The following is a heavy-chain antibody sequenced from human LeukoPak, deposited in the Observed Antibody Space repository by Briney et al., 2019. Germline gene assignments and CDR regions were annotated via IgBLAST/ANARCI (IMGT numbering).Heavy chain of an antibody. CDR1: GFTFSSYG. CDR3: VRDRGSSLYRALFDY. J-gene: IGHJ4*02. CDR2: ISSSGFTT. D-gene: IGHD3-16*01. V-gene: IGHV3-48*04. Sequence: GGSLRLSCAASGFTFSSYGMSWVRQAPGKGLEWVSYISSSGFTTYYADSVKGRFTISRDNAKNSLYLQMNSLRAEDTAVYYCVRDRGSSLYRALFDYWGQGTLVTVSS.